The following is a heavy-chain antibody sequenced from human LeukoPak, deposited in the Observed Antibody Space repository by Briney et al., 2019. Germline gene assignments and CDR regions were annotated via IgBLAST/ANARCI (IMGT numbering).Heavy chain of an antibody. CDR3: ARGDSSSWYGYWYFDL. J-gene: IGHJ2*01. CDR1: GGSISSYY. CDR2: IYYSGST. V-gene: IGHV4-59*01. Sequence: SETLSLTCTVSGGSISSYYWSWIRQPPGKGLEWIGYIYYSGSTNYNPSPKSRATISVDSTKNQFSLKLSSVTAADTAVYYWARGDSSSWYGYWYFDLWGRGTLVTVPS. D-gene: IGHD6-13*01.